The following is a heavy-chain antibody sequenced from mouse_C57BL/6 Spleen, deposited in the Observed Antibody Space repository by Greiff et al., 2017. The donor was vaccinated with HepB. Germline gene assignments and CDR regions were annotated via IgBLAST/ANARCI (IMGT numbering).Heavy chain of an antibody. CDR2: IHPNSGST. V-gene: IGHV1-64*01. CDR1: GYTFPSFL. J-gene: IGHJ3*01. Sequence: QVQLQQPGAELVKPGASVKLSCKASGYTFPSFLVHWVKQRPGQGLEWIGMIHPNSGSTNYNEKFKSKATLTVDKSSSTAYMQLSSLTSEDSAVYYCAVVENWFAYWGQGTLVTVSA. CDR3: AVVENWFAY. D-gene: IGHD1-1*01.